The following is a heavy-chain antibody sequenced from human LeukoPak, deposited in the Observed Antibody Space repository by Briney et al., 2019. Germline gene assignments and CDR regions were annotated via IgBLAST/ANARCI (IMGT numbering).Heavy chain of an antibody. CDR1: GGSLSSYY. CDR3: ARVRYYYGSGSYYKGSNFDY. CDR2: ISDIGSI. D-gene: IGHD3-10*01. J-gene: IGHJ4*02. V-gene: IGHV4-59*12. Sequence: SETLSLTCTVSGGSLSSYYWSWIRQPPGKGLEWIAYISDIGSINYNPSLKSRVTISVDTSKNQFSLKLSSVTAADTAVYYCARVRYYYGSGSYYKGSNFDYWGQGTLVTVSS.